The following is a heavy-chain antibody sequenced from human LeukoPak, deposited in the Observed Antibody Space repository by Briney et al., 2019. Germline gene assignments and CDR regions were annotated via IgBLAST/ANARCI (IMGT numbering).Heavy chain of an antibody. V-gene: IGHV4-34*01. J-gene: IGHJ5*02. CDR3: ARAGYSSSWYQLYNWFDP. D-gene: IGHD6-13*01. Sequence: SETLSLTCAVYGGSFGGYYWSWIRQPPGKGLEWIGEINHSGSTNYNPSLKSRVTISVDTSKNQFSLKLSSVTAADTAVYYCARAGYSSSWYQLYNWFDPWGQGTLVTVSS. CDR2: INHSGST. CDR1: GGSFGGYY.